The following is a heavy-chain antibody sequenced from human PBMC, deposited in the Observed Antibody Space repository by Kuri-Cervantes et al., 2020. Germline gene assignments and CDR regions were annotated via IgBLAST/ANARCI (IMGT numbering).Heavy chain of an antibody. Sequence: ESLKISCTVSGGSISSSSYYWGWIRQPPGKGLEWIGSIYYSGSTYYNPSLKSRVTISVDTSKNQFSLKPSSVTAADTAVYYCARGLLRYFDWLLYVGVGGFDYWGQGTLVTVSS. CDR1: GGSISSSSYY. D-gene: IGHD3-9*01. CDR3: ARGLLRYFDWLLYVGVGGFDY. CDR2: IYYSGST. J-gene: IGHJ4*02. V-gene: IGHV4-39*07.